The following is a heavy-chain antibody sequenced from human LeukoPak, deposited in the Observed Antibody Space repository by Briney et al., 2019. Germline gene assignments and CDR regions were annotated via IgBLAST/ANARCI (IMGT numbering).Heavy chain of an antibody. Sequence: SETLSLTCTVSGGSISSYYWSWIRQPAGKGLEWIGRIYTSGSTNYNPSLKSRVTISVDTSKNQFSLKLSSVTAADTAVYYCARDVVGATGDYYYYYMDVWGKGTTVTVSS. J-gene: IGHJ6*03. CDR3: ARDVVGATGDYYYYYMDV. D-gene: IGHD1-26*01. CDR1: GGSISSYY. V-gene: IGHV4-4*07. CDR2: IYTSGST.